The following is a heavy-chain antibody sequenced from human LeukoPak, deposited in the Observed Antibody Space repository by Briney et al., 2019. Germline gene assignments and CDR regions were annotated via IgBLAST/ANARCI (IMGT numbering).Heavy chain of an antibody. J-gene: IGHJ4*02. D-gene: IGHD1-1*01. CDR1: GFIFSNYA. CDR2: ITNSGDGT. Sequence: GGSLRLSCAASGFIFSNYAMSWVRRTPGKGLEWVSSITNSGDGTYYADSVKGRFTISRDNSKNTLYLQMNSLRAEDTAMYFCAKDTVYTGYHCYFDYWGQGALVTVSS. V-gene: IGHV3-23*01. CDR3: AKDTVYTGYHCYFDY.